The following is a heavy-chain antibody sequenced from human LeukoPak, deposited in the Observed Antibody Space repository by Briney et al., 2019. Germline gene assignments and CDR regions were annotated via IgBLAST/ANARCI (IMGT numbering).Heavy chain of an antibody. CDR2: TYYRSKWYN. V-gene: IGHV6-1*01. Sequence: SQTLSLTCAISGDSVSSNSVTWNWIRQSPSRGLEWLGRTYYRSKWYNDYAVSVKSRITINPDTSKNQFSLQLNSVTPEDTAVYYCARDNGPPVVVVAATVDDAFDIWGQGTMVTVSS. CDR3: ARDNGPPVVVVAATVDDAFDI. D-gene: IGHD2-15*01. CDR1: GDSVSSNSVT. J-gene: IGHJ3*02.